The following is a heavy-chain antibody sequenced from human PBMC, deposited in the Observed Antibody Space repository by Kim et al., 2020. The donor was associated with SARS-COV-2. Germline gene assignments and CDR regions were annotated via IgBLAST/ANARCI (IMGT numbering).Heavy chain of an antibody. V-gene: IGHV3-9*01. CDR1: GFTFDDYA. Sequence: GGSLRLSCAASGFTFDDYAMHWVRQAPGKGLEWVSGISWNSGSIGYADSVKGRFTISRDNAKNSLYLQMNSLRAEDTALYYCAKGKKKHFDYWGQGTLVTVSS. CDR2: ISWNSGSI. CDR3: AKGKKKHFDY. J-gene: IGHJ4*02.